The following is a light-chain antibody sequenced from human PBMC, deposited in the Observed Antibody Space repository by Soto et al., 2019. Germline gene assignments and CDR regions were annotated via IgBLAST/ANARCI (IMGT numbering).Light chain of an antibody. V-gene: IGKV1-5*01. CDR3: QQYNSYPRT. CDR1: QSISSW. J-gene: IGKJ1*01. Sequence: DMQMTQAHSTVSAAVGNRVTITCLASQSISSWLAWYQQKPGKAPKLLIYDASSLESGVPSRFSGSGSGTEFTLTISSLQPDDFATYYCQQYNSYPRTFGPGPNVDI. CDR2: DAS.